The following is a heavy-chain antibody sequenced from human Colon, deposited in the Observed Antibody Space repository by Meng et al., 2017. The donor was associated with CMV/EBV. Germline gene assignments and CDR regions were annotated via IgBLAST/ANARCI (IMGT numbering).Heavy chain of an antibody. V-gene: IGHV1-46*01. D-gene: IGHD2-2*01. CDR1: GYTFTNYY. J-gene: IGHJ5*02. CDR3: ARGVYCSSSSCISWFDR. Sequence: ASVKVSCKASGYTFTNYYMHWVRQAPGQGLEWMGLINPSGGSTSYAQKFQGRVTMTRDTSINTAFVELSSLRSDDTAVYYCARGVYCSSSSCISWFDRWGQGTLVTVSS. CDR2: INPSGGST.